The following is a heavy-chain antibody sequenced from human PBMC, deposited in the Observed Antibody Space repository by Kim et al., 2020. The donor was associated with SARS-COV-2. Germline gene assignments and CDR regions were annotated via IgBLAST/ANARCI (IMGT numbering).Heavy chain of an antibody. V-gene: IGHV3-30*03. D-gene: IGHD3-22*01. CDR2: ISYDGSNK. J-gene: IGHJ4*02. CDR3: ARSTTMIVVVIPSFDY. Sequence: GGSLRLSCAASGFTFSSYGMHWVRQAPGKGLEWVAVISYDGSNKYYADSVKGRFTISRDNSKNTLYLQMNSLRAEDTAVYYCARSTTMIVVVIPSFDYWGQGTLVTVSS. CDR1: GFTFSSYG.